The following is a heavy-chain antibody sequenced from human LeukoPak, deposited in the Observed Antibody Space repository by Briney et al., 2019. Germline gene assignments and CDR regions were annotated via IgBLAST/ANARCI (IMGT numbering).Heavy chain of an antibody. Sequence: GESLKISCKGSGYSFTSYWIGWVRQMPGKGLEWMGIIYPGDSDTRYSPSFQGQVTISADKSISTAYLQWSSLKASDTAMYYCARRAVGVPAAIPPEFDPWGQGTLVTVSS. J-gene: IGHJ5*02. CDR3: ARRAVGVPAAIPPEFDP. CDR2: IYPGDSDT. D-gene: IGHD2-2*02. CDR1: GYSFTSYW. V-gene: IGHV5-51*01.